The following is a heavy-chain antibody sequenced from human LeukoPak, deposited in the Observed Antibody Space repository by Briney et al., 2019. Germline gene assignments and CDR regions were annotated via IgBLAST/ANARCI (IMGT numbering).Heavy chain of an antibody. Sequence: PSGTLSLTCAVSGGSISSSNWWSWVRQPPGKGLEWIGEIYHSGSTNYNPSLKSRVTISVDKSKNQFSLKLSSVTAADTAVYYCASFSAGRYSSSWYQSEGAYYWGQGTLVTVSS. CDR3: ASFSAGRYSSSWYQSEGAYY. CDR2: IYHSGST. J-gene: IGHJ4*02. CDR1: GGSISSSNW. D-gene: IGHD6-13*01. V-gene: IGHV4-4*02.